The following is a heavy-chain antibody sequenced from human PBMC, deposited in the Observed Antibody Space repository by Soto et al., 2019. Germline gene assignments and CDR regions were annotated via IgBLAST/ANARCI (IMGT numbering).Heavy chain of an antibody. CDR1: DYSISSGYY. J-gene: IGHJ3*02. Sequence: PSETLSLTCGVSDYSISSGYYWSWIRQPPGKVLELFGSIYHSGCTYQNPSLSSRVTISVDTSRNKFSLRLSSVTAADTAVYYCARDRDGYNYAFDIWGQGTVVTVSS. CDR3: ARDRDGYNYAFDI. CDR2: IYHSGCT. V-gene: IGHV4-38-2*02. D-gene: IGHD5-12*01.